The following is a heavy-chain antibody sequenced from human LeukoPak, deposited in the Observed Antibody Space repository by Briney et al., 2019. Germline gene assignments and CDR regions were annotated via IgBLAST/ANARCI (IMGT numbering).Heavy chain of an antibody. Sequence: GGSLRLSCAASGFTFSSYAMHWVRQAPRKGLEYVSAISSNGGSTYYANSVKGRFTISRDNSKNTLYLKMGSLRAEDMAVYYCARNYYGSGSSGAEYFQNWGPGTLVTVSP. V-gene: IGHV3-64*01. CDR1: GFTFSSYA. CDR3: ARNYYGSGSSGAEYFQN. D-gene: IGHD3-10*01. CDR2: ISSNGGST. J-gene: IGHJ1*01.